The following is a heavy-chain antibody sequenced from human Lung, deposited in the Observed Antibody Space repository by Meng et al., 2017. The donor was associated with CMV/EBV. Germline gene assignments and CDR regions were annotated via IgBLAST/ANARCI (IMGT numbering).Heavy chain of an antibody. J-gene: IGHJ3*02. Sequence: GGSLRLSCAASEFNVTSTYMNWVRQAPGKGLEWVSVIYSGGHRYYAGSVKGRFTISRDNSKNTLHLQMNSLRAEDTAMYYCARAGTSYGAFDIWGQGTMGTVSS. CDR1: EFNVTSTY. D-gene: IGHD6-6*01. CDR3: ARAGTSYGAFDI. CDR2: IYSGGHR. V-gene: IGHV3-53*01.